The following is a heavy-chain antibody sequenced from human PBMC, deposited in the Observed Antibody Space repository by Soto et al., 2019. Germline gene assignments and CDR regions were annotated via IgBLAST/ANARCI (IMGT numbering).Heavy chain of an antibody. J-gene: IGHJ3*02. CDR2: IYYSGST. CDR1: GGSINSYY. D-gene: IGHD3-16*01. CDR3: ARGDLDTDAFDI. Sequence: QVQLQESGPGLVKPSETLSLTCTVSGGSINSYYYSWFRQPPGKGLEWIGYIYYSGSTNYNPSLRSRVIISVDTSKNQFSLKLSSVTAADTAVYYCARGDLDTDAFDIWGQGTVVTVSS. V-gene: IGHV4-59*01.